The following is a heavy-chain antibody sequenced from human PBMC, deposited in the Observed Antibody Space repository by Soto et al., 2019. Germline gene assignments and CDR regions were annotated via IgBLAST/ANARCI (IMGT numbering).Heavy chain of an antibody. V-gene: IGHV3-15*07. D-gene: IGHD3-3*01. CDR1: GFTFSNAW. CDR2: IKSKTDGGTT. CDR3: TTPYYDFWSGYLGY. J-gene: IGHJ4*02. Sequence: EVQLVESGGGLVKPGGSLRLSCAASGFTFSNAWMNWVRQAPGKGLEWVGRIKSKTDGGTTDYAAPVKGRFTISRDDSKNTLYLQMNSLETEDTAVYYCTTPYYDFWSGYLGYWGQGALLTVSS.